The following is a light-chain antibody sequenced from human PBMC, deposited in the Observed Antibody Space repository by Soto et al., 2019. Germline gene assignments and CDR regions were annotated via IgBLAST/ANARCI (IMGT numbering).Light chain of an antibody. J-gene: IGLJ1*01. V-gene: IGLV2-14*01. CDR1: SSDVGSYNY. CDR3: NSYTSTNTWV. CDR2: EVS. Sequence: QSVLTQPASVYGSPVQSITISCTGTSSDVGSYNYVSWYQQHPGKATKLMIYEVSNRPSGVSNRFSGSNSGNTASLTISGLQAEDEADYYCNSYTSTNTWVFGTGTKLTVL.